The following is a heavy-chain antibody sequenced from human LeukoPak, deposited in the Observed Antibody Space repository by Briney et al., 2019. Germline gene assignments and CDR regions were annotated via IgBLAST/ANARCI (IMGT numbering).Heavy chain of an antibody. D-gene: IGHD4-17*01. CDR2: IYYSGST. Sequence: PSETLSLTCTVSGGSISSYYWSWIRQPPGKGLEWIGYIYYSGSTNYNPSLKSRVTISIDTSKNQFSLKLNSVTAADTAVYYCARSSAVTMGGAFDIWGQGTMVTVSS. V-gene: IGHV4-59*01. J-gene: IGHJ3*02. CDR3: ARSSAVTMGGAFDI. CDR1: GGSISSYY.